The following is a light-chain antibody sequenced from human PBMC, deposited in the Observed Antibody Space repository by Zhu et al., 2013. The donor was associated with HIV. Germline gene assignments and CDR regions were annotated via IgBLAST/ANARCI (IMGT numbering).Light chain of an antibody. Sequence: DIQMTQSPSSLSASVGDRVTITCRASQSISSYLNWYQHKLGKAPNLLINDASTLETGVPSRFSGFGSGTVFTLTITGLQPEDVATYFCQQYDTLPITFGPGTKVDVK. J-gene: IGKJ3*01. CDR3: QQYDTLPIT. V-gene: IGKV1-33*01. CDR1: QSISSY. CDR2: DAS.